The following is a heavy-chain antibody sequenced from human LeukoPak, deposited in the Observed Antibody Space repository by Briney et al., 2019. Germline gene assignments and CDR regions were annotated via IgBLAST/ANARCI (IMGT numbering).Heavy chain of an antibody. Sequence: SQTLSLTCAVSGGSISSGGYSWSWLRQPPGKGLEWIGYIYHSGSTYYNPSLKSRVTISVDRSKNQFSLKLSSVTAADTAVYYCARGATVTREYFQHWGQGTLVTVSS. J-gene: IGHJ1*01. CDR3: ARGATVTREYFQH. V-gene: IGHV4-30-2*01. CDR2: IYHSGST. CDR1: GGSISSGGYS. D-gene: IGHD4-17*01.